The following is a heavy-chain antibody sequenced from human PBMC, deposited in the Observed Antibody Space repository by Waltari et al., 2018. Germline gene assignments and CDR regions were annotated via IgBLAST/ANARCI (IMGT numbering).Heavy chain of an antibody. CDR2: IYHSGST. CDR1: GYSISTGYY. CDR3: ARQNYDFWSGYYTPPRY. Sequence: QVQLQESGPGLVKPSETLSITCAVSGYSISTGYYWGWIRQPPGKGLEWIGSIYHSGSTYYNPSLKSRVTISVDTSKNQFSLKLSSVTAADTAVYYCARQNYDFWSGYYTPPRYWGQGTLVTVSS. D-gene: IGHD3-3*01. J-gene: IGHJ4*02. V-gene: IGHV4-38-2*01.